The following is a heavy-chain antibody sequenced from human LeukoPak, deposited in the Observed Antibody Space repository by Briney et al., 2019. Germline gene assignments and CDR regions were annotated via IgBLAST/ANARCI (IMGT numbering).Heavy chain of an antibody. D-gene: IGHD4-23*01. V-gene: IGHV4-39*07. CDR3: AIDSTLRWPFDY. Sequence: SETLSLTCTVSGGSISSSSYYWGWIRQPPGKGLEWIGSIYYSGSTYYNPSLKSRVTISVDTSKNQFSLKLSSVTAADTAVYYCAIDSTLRWPFDYWGQGTLVTVSS. CDR1: GGSISSSSYY. CDR2: IYYSGST. J-gene: IGHJ4*02.